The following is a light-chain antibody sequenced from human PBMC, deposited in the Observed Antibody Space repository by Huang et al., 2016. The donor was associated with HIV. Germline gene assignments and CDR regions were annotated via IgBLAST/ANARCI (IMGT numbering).Light chain of an antibody. J-gene: IGKJ1*01. CDR2: GAS. CDR1: QSVSSSY. CDR3: QQYDSSPWT. Sequence: TLSLSPGERATLSCRASQSVSSSYLAWYQQKPGQAPRLLFYGASSRATGSPDRFSGSGSGTDFTLTISRLEPEDFAVYYCQQYDSSPWTFGQGTKVEIK. V-gene: IGKV3-20*01.